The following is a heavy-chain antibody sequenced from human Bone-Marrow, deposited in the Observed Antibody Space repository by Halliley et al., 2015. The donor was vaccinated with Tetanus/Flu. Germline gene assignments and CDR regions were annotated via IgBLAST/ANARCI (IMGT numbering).Heavy chain of an antibody. Sequence: LEYIGGIFYGGGMYHNPSLKSRVTMSLDTSKNQIFLGVTSVAAADTAVYYCARLRGENYFADFWGQGTLVTVTS. V-gene: IGHV4-39*01. CDR3: ARLRGENYFADF. D-gene: IGHD3-10*01. CDR2: IFYGGGM. J-gene: IGHJ4*02.